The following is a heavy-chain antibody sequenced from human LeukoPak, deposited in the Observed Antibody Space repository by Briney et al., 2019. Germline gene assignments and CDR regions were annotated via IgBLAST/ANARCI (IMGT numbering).Heavy chain of an antibody. J-gene: IGHJ4*02. D-gene: IGHD3-16*02. CDR2: ISAYNGNT. CDR3: ASQPIYDYVWGSYRPFDY. CDR1: GYTFTGYY. V-gene: IGHV1-18*04. Sequence: ASVKVSCKASGYTFTGYYMHWVRQAPGQGLEWMGWISAYNGNTNYAQKLQGRVTMTTDTSTSTAYMELRSLRSDDTAVYYCASQPIYDYVWGSYRPFDYWGQGTLVTVSS.